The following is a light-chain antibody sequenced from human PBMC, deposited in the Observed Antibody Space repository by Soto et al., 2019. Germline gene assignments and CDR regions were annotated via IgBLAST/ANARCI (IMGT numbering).Light chain of an antibody. V-gene: IGLV2-14*01. CDR3: SSYTSDISPYV. J-gene: IGLJ1*01. CDR1: SSDVGGYNY. CDR2: EVN. Sequence: QSALTQPASVSGSPGQSITISCTGTSSDVGGYNYVSWYQLHPGKAPKLIIYEVNNRPSGLSNRFSGSKSGNTASLTISGLQADDEGDYYCSSYTSDISPYVFGTGTKLTVL.